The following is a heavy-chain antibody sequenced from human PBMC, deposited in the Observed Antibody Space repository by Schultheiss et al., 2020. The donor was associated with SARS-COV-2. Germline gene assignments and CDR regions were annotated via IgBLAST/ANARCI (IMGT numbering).Heavy chain of an antibody. D-gene: IGHD4-17*01. Sequence: GGSLRLSCAASGFTFSDYYMSWIRQAPGKGLEWVGRIKSKADGGTTDYAAPVKGRFTISRDDSKNTLYLQMNSLITEDTAVYYCARDRRADYGDYYYYGMDVWGQGTTVTVSS. CDR1: GFTFSDYY. V-gene: IGHV3-15*01. J-gene: IGHJ6*02. CDR2: IKSKADGGTT. CDR3: ARDRRADYGDYYYYGMDV.